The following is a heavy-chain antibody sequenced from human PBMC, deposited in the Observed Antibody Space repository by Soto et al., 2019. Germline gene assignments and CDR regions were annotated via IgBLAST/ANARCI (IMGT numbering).Heavy chain of an antibody. CDR2: INHSGST. CDR3: ARGEGNY. V-gene: IGHV4-34*01. Sequence: KHSDTLSLTCAVCGRSFSGYYWSWIRQPPGKGLEWIGEINHSGSTNYNPSLKSRVTISVDTSKNQFSLKLSSVTAADTAVYYCARGEGNYWGQGTLVTVS. J-gene: IGHJ4*02. CDR1: GRSFSGYY.